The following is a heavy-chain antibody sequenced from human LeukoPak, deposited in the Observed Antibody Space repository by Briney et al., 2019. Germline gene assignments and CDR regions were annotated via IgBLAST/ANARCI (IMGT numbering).Heavy chain of an antibody. Sequence: GGSLRLSCAASGLTVSGNLMSWVRQAPGKGLEWVSVIYRDGTTYYTDSVKGRFAISRDNSKNTLYLQMNSLRAEDTAIYYCAKLRPHDMEDYWGQGTLVTVSS. CDR2: IYRDGTT. V-gene: IGHV3-66*04. CDR3: AKLRPHDMEDY. CDR1: GLTVSGNL. J-gene: IGHJ4*02. D-gene: IGHD3-22*01.